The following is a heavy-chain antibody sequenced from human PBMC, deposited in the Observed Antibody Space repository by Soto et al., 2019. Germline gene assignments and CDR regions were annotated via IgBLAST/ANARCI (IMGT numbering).Heavy chain of an antibody. Sequence: ASVNVSCKASGYSFTDYHIHWVRQAPGQGLEWLGRINPKSGGTSTAQKFQGWVTMTTDTSISTASMELTRLTSDDTAIYYCARGDSTDCSNGVCSFFYNHDMDVWGQGTTVTVSS. CDR1: GYSFTDYH. J-gene: IGHJ6*02. CDR2: INPKSGGT. D-gene: IGHD2-8*01. CDR3: ARGDSTDCSNGVCSFFYNHDMDV. V-gene: IGHV1-2*04.